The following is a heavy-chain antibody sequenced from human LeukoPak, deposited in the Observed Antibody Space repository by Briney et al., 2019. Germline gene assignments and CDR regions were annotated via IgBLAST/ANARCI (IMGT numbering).Heavy chain of an antibody. CDR2: INHSGST. Sequence: SETLSLTCAVYGGSFSGYYWSWIRRPPGKGLEWIGEINHSGSTNYNPSLKSRVTISVDTSKNQFSLKLSSVTAADTAVYYCARGLSAIVHWGQGTQVTVPS. V-gene: IGHV4-34*01. D-gene: IGHD2-21*02. CDR3: ARGLSAIVH. CDR1: GGSFSGYY. J-gene: IGHJ4*02.